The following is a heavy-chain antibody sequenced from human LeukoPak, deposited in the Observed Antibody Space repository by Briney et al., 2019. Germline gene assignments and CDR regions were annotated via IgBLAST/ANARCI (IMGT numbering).Heavy chain of an antibody. CDR1: GFTLSSYS. V-gene: IGHV3-21*01. CDR2: ISSSSSYI. D-gene: IGHD3-22*01. Sequence: GGSLRLSCAASGFTLSSYSMNWVRQAPGKGLEWVSSISSSSSYIYYADSVKGRFTISRDNAKNSLYLQMNSLRAEDTAVYYCAREGYYDSSGYYYWGQGTLVTVSS. CDR3: AREGYYDSSGYYY. J-gene: IGHJ4*02.